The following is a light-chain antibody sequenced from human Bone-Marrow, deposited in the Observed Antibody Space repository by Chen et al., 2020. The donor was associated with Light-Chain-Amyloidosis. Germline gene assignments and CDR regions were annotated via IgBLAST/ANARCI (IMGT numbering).Light chain of an antibody. J-gene: IGKJ4*01. CDR2: DAS. CDR1: QDISNY. Sequence: DFHMTQPPSSLSAPVGDRVSITCQASQDISNYLNWYLQKPGEAPKLLIYDASNLGAGVPSRFSGGRSGTHFTLTISSLQPEDVATFYCQQYHTLPLTFGGGTKLEIK. V-gene: IGKV1-33*01. CDR3: QQYHTLPLT.